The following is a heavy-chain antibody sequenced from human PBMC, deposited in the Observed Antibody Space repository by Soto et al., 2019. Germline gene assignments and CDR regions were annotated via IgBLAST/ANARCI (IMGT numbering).Heavy chain of an antibody. CDR2: IYYTGTT. V-gene: IGHV4-59*08. CDR1: GGSISSYY. Sequence: PSETLSLTCTVSGGSISSYYWSWIRQPPGKGLEWIGYIYYTGTTTYNPSIKSRVTISVDSSKNQFSLNLTSVSAADTAVYYCARLGGFYQSLASWGQGTLVTVS. D-gene: IGHD3-22*01. CDR3: ARLGGFYQSLAS. J-gene: IGHJ4*02.